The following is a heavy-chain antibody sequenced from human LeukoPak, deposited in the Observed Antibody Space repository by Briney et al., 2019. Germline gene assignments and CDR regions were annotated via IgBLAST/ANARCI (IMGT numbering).Heavy chain of an antibody. V-gene: IGHV1-18*01. CDR2: ISAYNGNT. CDR3: ARDPNPSAMVDPFDY. J-gene: IGHJ4*02. CDR1: GYTFTSYG. D-gene: IGHD4/OR15-4a*01. Sequence: ASVKVSCKASGYTFTSYGISWVRQAPGQGLEWMGWISAYNGNTNYAQKLQGRVTMTTDTSTSTAYMELRSLRSDDTAVYYCARDPNPSAMVDPFDYWGQGTLVTVSS.